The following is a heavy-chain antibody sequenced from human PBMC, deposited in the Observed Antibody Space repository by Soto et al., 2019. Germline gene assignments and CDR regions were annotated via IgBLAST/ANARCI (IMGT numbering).Heavy chain of an antibody. V-gene: IGHV3-33*01. CDR1: GFTFSSYG. Sequence: QVQLVESGGGVVQPGRSLRLSCAASGFTFSSYGMHWVRQAPGKGLEWVAVIWYDGSNKYYADSVKGRFTISRDNSKNTLYLQMNSLRAEDTAVYYCARDLYGGNSGADYWGQGTLVTVSS. J-gene: IGHJ4*02. CDR2: IWYDGSNK. D-gene: IGHD2-21*02. CDR3: ARDLYGGNSGADY.